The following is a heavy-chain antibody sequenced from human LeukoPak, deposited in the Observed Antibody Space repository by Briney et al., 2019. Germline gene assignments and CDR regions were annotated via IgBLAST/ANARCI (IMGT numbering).Heavy chain of an antibody. CDR3: TRDIVSISQPYYFDY. V-gene: IGHV3-49*04. Sequence: GGSLRLSCTASGFTFGYHAINWVRQAPGRGLEWVGFIRSQAYSGTTEYATSVKDRFTISRDDSKSIAYLQMNSLKTEDTAVYYCTRDIVSISQPYYFDYWGQGTLVTVSS. D-gene: IGHD2-2*01. J-gene: IGHJ4*02. CDR1: GFTFGYHA. CDR2: IRSQAYSGTT.